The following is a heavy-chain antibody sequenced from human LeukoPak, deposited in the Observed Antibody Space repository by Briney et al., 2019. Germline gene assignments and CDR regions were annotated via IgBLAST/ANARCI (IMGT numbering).Heavy chain of an antibody. CDR2: IYPGDSDT. V-gene: IGHV5-51*01. Sequence: GESLKISCQGSGYSFSSFRIGWVRQMPGKGLEWMGIIYPGDSDTTYSPSFQGQVTISADESISTAYLQWSSLKASDTAMYYCARHLPPQYTSSYAHSYYDYILDVWGQGTTVTVSS. CDR3: ARHLPPQYTSSYAHSYYDYILDV. J-gene: IGHJ6*02. D-gene: IGHD2-2*01. CDR1: GYSFSSFR.